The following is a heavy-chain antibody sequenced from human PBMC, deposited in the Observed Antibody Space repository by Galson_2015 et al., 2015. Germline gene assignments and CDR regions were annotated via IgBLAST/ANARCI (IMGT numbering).Heavy chain of an antibody. D-gene: IGHD6-13*01. Sequence: PNSGNTGYAQKFQGRVTMTRNTSISTAYMELSSLRSEDTAVYYCAREPYSRTDWFDPWGQGTLVTVSS. V-gene: IGHV1-8*01. CDR2: PNSGNT. J-gene: IGHJ5*02. CDR3: AREPYSRTDWFDP.